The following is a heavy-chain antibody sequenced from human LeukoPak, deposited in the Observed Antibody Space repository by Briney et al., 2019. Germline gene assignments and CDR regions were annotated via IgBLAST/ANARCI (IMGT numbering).Heavy chain of an antibody. Sequence: GSLRLSCAASGFTFSNAWMNWVRQPPGKGLEWIGEINHSESTNYNPSLKSRVTISVDTSKNQFSLKLSSVTAADTAAYYCAGVRGVTVYFDYWGQGTLVTVSS. CDR2: INHSEST. CDR1: GFTFSNAW. D-gene: IGHD3-10*01. V-gene: IGHV4-34*08. CDR3: AGVRGVTVYFDY. J-gene: IGHJ4*02.